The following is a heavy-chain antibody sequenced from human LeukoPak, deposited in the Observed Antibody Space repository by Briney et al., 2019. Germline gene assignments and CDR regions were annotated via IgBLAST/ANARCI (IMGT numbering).Heavy chain of an antibody. CDR3: ARLYCSGGSCYSGLGAMDV. J-gene: IGHJ6*02. CDR2: IYYRGST. D-gene: IGHD2-15*01. V-gene: IGHV4-39*01. Sequence: KPSETLSLTCTVSGGSISSSSYYWGWIRQPPGKGLEWHGSIYYRGSTYYSTSLSSRVTIAVDTYKSQFSLKLSSVTAADTAVYYCARLYCSGGSCYSGLGAMDVWGQGTTVTVSS. CDR1: GGSISSSSYY.